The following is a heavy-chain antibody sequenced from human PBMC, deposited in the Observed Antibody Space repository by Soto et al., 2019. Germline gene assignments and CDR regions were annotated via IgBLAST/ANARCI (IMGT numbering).Heavy chain of an antibody. CDR3: AKILVPAAVVPYGMAV. CDR2: MSYDGNKR. Sequence: QVQLVESGGGVVQPGRSLRLSCAASGFTFSSYAVHWVRQAPGKGLEWVAVMSYDGNKRYYADSVRGRFTISRDNSKNTLYLKMNSRRPGDTVVYYWAKILVPAAVVPYGMAVWGQGTPVPVS. V-gene: IGHV3-30-3*01. D-gene: IGHD2-2*01. J-gene: IGHJ6*02. CDR1: GFTFSSYA.